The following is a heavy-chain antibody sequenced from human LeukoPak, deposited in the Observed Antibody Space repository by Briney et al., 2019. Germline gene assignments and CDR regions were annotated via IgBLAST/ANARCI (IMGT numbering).Heavy chain of an antibody. D-gene: IGHD3-9*01. V-gene: IGHV4-59*01. J-gene: IGHJ6*02. CDR1: GGSISSYY. CDR3: ARGGYDILTGYPVYYYYGMDV. CDR2: IYYSGST. Sequence: SETLSPTSTVSGGSISSYYWSWIRQPPGKGLEWIGYIYYSGSTNYNPSLKSRVTISVDTSKNQFSLKLSSVTAADTAVYYCARGGYDILTGYPVYYYYGMDVWGQGTTVTVSS.